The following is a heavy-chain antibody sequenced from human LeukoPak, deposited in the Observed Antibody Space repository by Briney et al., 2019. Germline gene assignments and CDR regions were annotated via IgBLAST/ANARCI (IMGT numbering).Heavy chain of an antibody. D-gene: IGHD6-6*01. CDR2: ISSSSYI. V-gene: IGHV3-21*01. CDR3: ARDLGYSSSSPFDY. CDR1: GFTFSSYS. Sequence: GGSLRLSCAASGFTFSSYSMNWVRQAPGKGLEWVSSISSSSYIYYVDSVKGRFTISRDNAKNSLYLQMNSLRAEDTAVYYCARDLGYSSSSPFDYWGQGTLVTVSS. J-gene: IGHJ4*02.